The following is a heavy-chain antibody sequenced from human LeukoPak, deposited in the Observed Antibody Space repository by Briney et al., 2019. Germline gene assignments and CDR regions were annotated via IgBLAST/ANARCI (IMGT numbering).Heavy chain of an antibody. J-gene: IGHJ4*02. CDR2: IYYSGST. D-gene: IGHD3-9*01. Sequence: SETLSLTCTVSGGSISSSSYYWGWIRQPPGKGLEWIGSIYYSGSTYYNPSLKSRVTISVDTSKNQFSLKLSSVTAADTAVYYCARRSVLRYFDWVFDYWGQGTLVTVSS. CDR3: ARRSVLRYFDWVFDY. V-gene: IGHV4-39*01. CDR1: GGSISSSSYY.